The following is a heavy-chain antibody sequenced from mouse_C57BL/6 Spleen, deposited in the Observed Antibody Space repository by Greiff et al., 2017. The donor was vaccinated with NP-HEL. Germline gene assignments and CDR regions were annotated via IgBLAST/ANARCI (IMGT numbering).Heavy chain of an antibody. Sequence: QVQLQQSGPGLVEPSQSLSISCTVSGFSLTSYGVDWVRQPPGKGLEWLGVIWGGGSTNYNSAHLSRLSLSKDNSKSQVFLKMISLQTDDTAMYYCGGYYGSSPFADWGQGTLVTVSA. V-gene: IGHV2-9*01. CDR1: GFSLTSYG. J-gene: IGHJ3*01. D-gene: IGHD1-1*01. CDR3: GGYYGSSPFAD. CDR2: IWGGGST.